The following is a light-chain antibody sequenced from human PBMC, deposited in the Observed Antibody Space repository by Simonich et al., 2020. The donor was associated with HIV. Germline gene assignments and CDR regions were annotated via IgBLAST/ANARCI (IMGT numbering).Light chain of an antibody. V-gene: IGLV2-14*01. CDR2: DVS. CDR3: SSYTRSTTYVI. Sequence: QSALTQPASVSGSPGQSITISCTGTSSDVGGYNYVSWYQQHPGKAPKLMISDVSKRPSGVSNRFSGSKSGSTASLTISGLQAEDEADYYCSSYTRSTTYVIFGGGTKLTVL. J-gene: IGLJ2*01. CDR1: SSDVGGYNY.